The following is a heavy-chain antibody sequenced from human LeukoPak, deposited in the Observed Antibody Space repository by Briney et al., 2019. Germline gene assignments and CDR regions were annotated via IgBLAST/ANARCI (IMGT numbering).Heavy chain of an antibody. CDR2: ISSSTSSI. V-gene: IGHV3-21*01. D-gene: IGHD1-1*01. CDR1: GFTFSAYS. J-gene: IGHJ4*02. Sequence: GGSLRLSCAASGFTFSAYSMNWVRQAPGKGLEWVSSISSSTSSIYYADSVKGRFTISRDNAKNSLYLQMNSLRTEDTAVYYCARGGSGNWNAPFDYWGQGTLVTVSS. CDR3: ARGGSGNWNAPFDY.